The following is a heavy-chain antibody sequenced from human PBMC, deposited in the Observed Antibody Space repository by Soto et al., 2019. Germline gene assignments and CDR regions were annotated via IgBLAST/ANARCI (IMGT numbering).Heavy chain of an antibody. J-gene: IGHJ6*02. CDR2: IDPSDSYT. CDR1: GYSFTSYW. Sequence: LKISCKGSGYSFTSYWISWVRQMPGKGLEWMGRIDPSDSYTNYSPSFQGHVTISADKSISTAYLQWSSLKASDTAMYYCARLGGYSGYEPTFYYYGMDVWGQGTTVTVSS. D-gene: IGHD5-12*01. V-gene: IGHV5-10-1*01. CDR3: ARLGGYSGYEPTFYYYGMDV.